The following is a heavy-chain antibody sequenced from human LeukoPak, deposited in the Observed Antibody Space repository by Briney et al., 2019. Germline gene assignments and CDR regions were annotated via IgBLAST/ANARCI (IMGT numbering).Heavy chain of an antibody. Sequence: GGSLRLSCAASGFTFSSYSMNWVRQAPGKGLEWVSSISSSSSYTYYADSVKGRFTISRDNAKNSLYLQMNSLRAEDTAVYYCASAYGSGRKYFQHWGQGTLVTVSS. D-gene: IGHD3-10*01. CDR3: ASAYGSGRKYFQH. V-gene: IGHV3-21*01. CDR1: GFTFSSYS. CDR2: ISSSSSYT. J-gene: IGHJ1*01.